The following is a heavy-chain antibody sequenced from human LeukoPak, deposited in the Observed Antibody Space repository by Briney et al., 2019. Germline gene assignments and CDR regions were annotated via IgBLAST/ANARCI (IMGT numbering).Heavy chain of an antibody. CDR1: GFIFSTYG. D-gene: IGHD6-19*01. Sequence: GGSLRLSCAASGFIFSTYGMHWVRQAPGKGLEWVAFIRYDGSNEYADSVKGRFTISRDNSKNTLYLQMNTLRSEDTAVYYCAKGSSGWTYYFDYWGQGTLVTISS. CDR2: IRYDGSNE. V-gene: IGHV3-30*02. J-gene: IGHJ4*02. CDR3: AKGSSGWTYYFDY.